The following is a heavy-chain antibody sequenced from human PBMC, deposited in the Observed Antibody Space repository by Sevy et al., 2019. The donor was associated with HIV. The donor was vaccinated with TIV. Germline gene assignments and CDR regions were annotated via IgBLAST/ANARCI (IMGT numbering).Heavy chain of an antibody. CDR1: GYTFNSYG. D-gene: IGHD6-13*01. J-gene: IGHJ4*02. Sequence: ASVKVSCKASGYTFNSYGINWVRQAPGQGLEWMGRISAYNANTNYAQNLQDRVTMTSDTSTRTAYMELWSLRSDDTAVYFCARDKIAATGVMDYWGQGTLVTVSS. CDR3: ARDKIAATGVMDY. V-gene: IGHV1-18*01. CDR2: ISAYNANT.